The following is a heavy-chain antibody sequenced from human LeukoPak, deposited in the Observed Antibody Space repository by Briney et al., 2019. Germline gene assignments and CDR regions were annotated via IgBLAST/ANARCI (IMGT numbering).Heavy chain of an antibody. CDR2: ITGSGAST. CDR3: ARVGIYGDYGRYFDY. D-gene: IGHD4-17*01. J-gene: IGHJ4*02. Sequence: PGGSLRLSCTASGFTFNNYAMTWVRQAPGKGLEWVSAITGSGASTNYADSVKGRFTISRDNSKNTIYMQMNSLRAEDTALYYCARVGIYGDYGRYFDYWGQGTLVTVSP. CDR1: GFTFNNYA. V-gene: IGHV3-23*01.